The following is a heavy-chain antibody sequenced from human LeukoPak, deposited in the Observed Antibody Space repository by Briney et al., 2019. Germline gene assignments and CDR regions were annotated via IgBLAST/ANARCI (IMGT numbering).Heavy chain of an antibody. CDR3: ASSRYSSSWGFDY. CDR1: GFTLSSYW. CDR2: INSDGSST. J-gene: IGHJ4*02. D-gene: IGHD6-13*01. Sequence: PGGSLRLSCAASGFTLSSYWMHCVRHAPGKGLVWVSRINSDGSSTSYADSVKGRFTISRGNAKNTLYLQMNSLRAEDTAVYYCASSRYSSSWGFDYWGQGPLVTVSS. V-gene: IGHV3-74*01.